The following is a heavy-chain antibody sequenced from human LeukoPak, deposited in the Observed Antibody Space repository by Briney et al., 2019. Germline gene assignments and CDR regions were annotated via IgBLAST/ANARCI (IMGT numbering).Heavy chain of an antibody. D-gene: IGHD2-15*01. CDR1: GFTFSSYG. V-gene: IGHV3-33*08. Sequence: GGSLRLSCAAFGFTFSSYGMHRVRQAPGKGLEWVAVIWYDGSNKYYADSVKGRFTISRDNSKNTLYLQMNSLRAEDTAVYYCARDLDVVVVTRGRRPFDYWGQGTLVTVSS. J-gene: IGHJ4*02. CDR2: IWYDGSNK. CDR3: ARDLDVVVVTRGRRPFDY.